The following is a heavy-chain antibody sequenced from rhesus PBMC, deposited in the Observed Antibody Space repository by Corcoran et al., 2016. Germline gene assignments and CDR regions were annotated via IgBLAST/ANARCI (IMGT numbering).Heavy chain of an antibody. J-gene: IGHJ4*01. CDR1: GGSITGYY. CDR3: ARSSVAAATGGNY. V-gene: IGHV4-165*02. CDR2: LGDSRGST. Sequence: QVQLQESGPGLLKPSETLSLTCAVSGGSITGYYWNWLRPPPGNGLEWIGYLGDSRGSTYYNPSLKSRVTISTDTSKNQFSLKLSAVTAADTAVYYCARSSVAAATGGNYWGQGVLVTVSS. D-gene: IGHD6-43*01.